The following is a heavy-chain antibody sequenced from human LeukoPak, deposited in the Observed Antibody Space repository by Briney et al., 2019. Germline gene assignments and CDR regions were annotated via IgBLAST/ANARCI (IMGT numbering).Heavy chain of an antibody. CDR1: GYSISSGYY. CDR3: ARHFVRSGSYWADY. Sequence: PSETLSLTCAVSGYSISSGYYWGWIRQPPGKGLEWIGIIYHSGSTYYNPSLKSPVTLSVDTSKNQFSLRVTSVTAADTAVYHCARHFVRSGSYWADYWGQGTLVTVSS. V-gene: IGHV4-38-2*01. D-gene: IGHD1-26*01. J-gene: IGHJ4*02. CDR2: IYHSGST.